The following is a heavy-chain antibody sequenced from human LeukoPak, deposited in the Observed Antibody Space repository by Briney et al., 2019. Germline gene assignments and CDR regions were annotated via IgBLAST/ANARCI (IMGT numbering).Heavy chain of an antibody. CDR2: ISGSGGST. CDR3: ASSQRFAGAPGYYYYGMDV. Sequence: GGSLRLSCAASGFTFSTYAMSWVRQAPGKGLEWVSAISGSGGSTYYADSVKGRFIISRDNSKNTLYLQMNSLRAEDTAVYYCASSQRFAGAPGYYYYGMDVWGQGTTVTVSS. D-gene: IGHD3-16*01. J-gene: IGHJ6*02. V-gene: IGHV3-23*01. CDR1: GFTFSTYA.